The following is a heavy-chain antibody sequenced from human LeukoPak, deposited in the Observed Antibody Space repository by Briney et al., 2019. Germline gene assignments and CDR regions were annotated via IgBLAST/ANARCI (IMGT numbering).Heavy chain of an antibody. CDR3: ASSIALDDAFDI. CDR1: GFTFRNYA. D-gene: IGHD3-3*02. CDR2: ISSNGGST. Sequence: GGSLRLSCAASGFTFRNYAMHWVRQAPGKGLEYVSAISSNGGSTYYANSVKGRFTISRDNSKNTLYLQMNSLRAEDTAVYYCASSIALDDAFDIWGQGTMVTVSS. V-gene: IGHV3-64*01. J-gene: IGHJ3*02.